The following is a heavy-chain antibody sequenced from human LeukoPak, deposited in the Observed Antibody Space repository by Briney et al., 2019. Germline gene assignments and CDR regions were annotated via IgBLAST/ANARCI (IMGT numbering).Heavy chain of an antibody. CDR3: ARGQNTVVAATL. J-gene: IGHJ4*02. D-gene: IGHD2-15*01. CDR1: GFTFSSYW. V-gene: IGHV3-74*01. CDR2: INSDGSST. Sequence: GGSLRLSCAASGFTFSSYWMHWVRQAPGKGLVWVSRINSDGSSTSYADSVKGRFTISRDNAKITLYLQMNSLRAEDTAVYYCARGQNTVVAATLGGQGALVTVSS.